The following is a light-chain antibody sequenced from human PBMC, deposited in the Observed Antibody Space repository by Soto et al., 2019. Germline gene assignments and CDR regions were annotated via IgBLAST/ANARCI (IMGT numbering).Light chain of an antibody. V-gene: IGKV3-20*01. CDR1: QSLSSNY. J-gene: IGKJ1*01. Sequence: EIVLTQSPGTLSLSPGERATLSCRASQSLSSNYLAWYQQKPGQAPRLLIYDASSRVTGIPDRFSGGGSGTDFTLTISRLEPEDFAVYHCQRYGGSPGTFGQGTKVEIK. CDR2: DAS. CDR3: QRYGGSPGT.